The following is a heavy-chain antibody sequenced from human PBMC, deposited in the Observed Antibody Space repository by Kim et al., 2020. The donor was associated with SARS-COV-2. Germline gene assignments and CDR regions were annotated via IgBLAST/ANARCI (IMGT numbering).Heavy chain of an antibody. V-gene: IGHV4-38-2*02. Sequence: SETLSLTCTVSGYSISSGYYWGWIRQPPGKGLEWIGNIYHSGSTFYNPSLKSRVTISVDTSKNQFSLKLSSVTAADTAVYYCARRYSGYAFDYWGQGTLVTVSS. CDR1: GYSISSGYY. CDR3: ARRYSGYAFDY. D-gene: IGHD5-12*01. J-gene: IGHJ4*02. CDR2: IYHSGST.